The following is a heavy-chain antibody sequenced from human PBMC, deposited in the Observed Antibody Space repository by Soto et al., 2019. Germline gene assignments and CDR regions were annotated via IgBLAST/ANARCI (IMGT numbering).Heavy chain of an antibody. V-gene: IGHV4-59*01. CDR3: ARGEDAFFYYGLDV. J-gene: IGHJ6*02. CDR2: IYDTGISGYTPST. CDR1: GGSITSSY. Sequence: SETLSLTCTASGGSITSSYWSWIRRPPGKGLEWIAYIYDTGISGYTPSTSYNPSLKSPVTMSVDTSKSQFSLKLTSVTAADTAVYYCARGEDAFFYYGLDVWGQGIRVTVSS.